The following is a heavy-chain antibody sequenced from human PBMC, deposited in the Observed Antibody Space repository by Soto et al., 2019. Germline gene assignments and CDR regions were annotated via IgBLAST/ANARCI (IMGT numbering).Heavy chain of an antibody. Sequence: PSETLSLTCTFSGGSISSSSYYWGWIRQPPGKGLEWIGSIYYSGSTYYNPSLKSRVTISVDTSKNQFSLKLSSVTAADTAVYYCASRSGSYYYYGMDVWGQGTTVTVSS. CDR1: GGSISSSSYY. V-gene: IGHV4-39*01. J-gene: IGHJ6*02. D-gene: IGHD1-26*01. CDR2: IYYSGST. CDR3: ASRSGSYYYYGMDV.